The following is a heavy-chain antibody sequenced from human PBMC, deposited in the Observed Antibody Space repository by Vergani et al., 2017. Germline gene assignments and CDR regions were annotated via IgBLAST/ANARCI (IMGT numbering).Heavy chain of an antibody. V-gene: IGHV3-33*01. CDR1: SFKLGDYG. Sequence: QVQLVESGGGVVQPGRSLRLSCTPSSFKLGDYGMHWVRQAPGRGLEWVSMTWYEGNNNYYADSVKGRFTISKDISKNTLYLQMNSLRGDDTAVYYCARETGDTPSSLDYWGRGTLVTVSS. CDR3: ARETGDTPSSLDY. J-gene: IGHJ4*02. D-gene: IGHD1-1*01. CDR2: TWYEGNNN.